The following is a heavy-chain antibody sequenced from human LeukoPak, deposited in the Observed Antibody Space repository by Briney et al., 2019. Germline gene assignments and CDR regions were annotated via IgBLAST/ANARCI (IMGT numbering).Heavy chain of an antibody. J-gene: IGHJ6*02. CDR2: IYYSGNT. CDR1: GGSVSDYY. V-gene: IGHV4-59*08. CDR3: AGSSSSWYLDYYHYGLDV. Sequence: SETLSLTCTVSGGSVSDYYWSWIRQPPGKGLEWIGYIYYSGNTNYNPSLKSRVTISLDTSENQFSLILSSVTAADTAVYYCAGSSSSWYLDYYHYGLDVWGQGTTVTVSS. D-gene: IGHD6-13*01.